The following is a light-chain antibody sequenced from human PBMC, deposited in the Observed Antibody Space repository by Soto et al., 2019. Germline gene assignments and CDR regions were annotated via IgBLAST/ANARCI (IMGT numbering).Light chain of an antibody. Sequence: IQMTPSRYYLSASVVDRVTITCRASQTISSWLAWYQQKPGKAPNLLIYGASSLQSGVPSRFSGSGSGTDFTLTISSLQPEDFATYCCQQANSFPLTFGGGTKVDI. CDR1: QTISSW. CDR2: GAS. CDR3: QQANSFPLT. V-gene: IGKV1-12*01. J-gene: IGKJ4*01.